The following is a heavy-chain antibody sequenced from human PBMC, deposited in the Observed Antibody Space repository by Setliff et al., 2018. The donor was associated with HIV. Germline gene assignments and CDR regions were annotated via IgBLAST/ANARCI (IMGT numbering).Heavy chain of an antibody. CDR1: GGSSIGHSFA. D-gene: IGHD4-17*01. J-gene: IGHJ4*02. CDR2: VSYSGTT. CDR3: VRDDYGYNGKGFDY. V-gene: IGHV4-39*02. Sequence: PSETLSLTCTVSGGSSIGHSFASTWIRQSPGKGLEWIGDVSYSGTTMYNNYNPSLESRVTISIDTSNNQISLRLSSVTAADTAMYYCVRDDYGYNGKGFDYWGPGTLVTVSS.